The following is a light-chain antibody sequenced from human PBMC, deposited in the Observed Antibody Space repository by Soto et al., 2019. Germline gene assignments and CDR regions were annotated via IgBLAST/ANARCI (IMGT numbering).Light chain of an antibody. CDR3: CSYAGSYTYV. V-gene: IGLV2-11*01. Sequence: QSALTQPRSVSGSPGQSVTSSCTGTSSDVGGYNYVSWYQQHPGKAPKFMIYDVSKRPSGVPDRFSGSKSGNTASLTISGLQAEDEADYYCCSYAGSYTYVFGTGTKVTVL. CDR1: SSDVGGYNY. CDR2: DVS. J-gene: IGLJ1*01.